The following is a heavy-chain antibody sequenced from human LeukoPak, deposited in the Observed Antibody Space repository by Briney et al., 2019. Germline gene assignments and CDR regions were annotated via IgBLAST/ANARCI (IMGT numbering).Heavy chain of an antibody. D-gene: IGHD6-19*01. CDR3: ARTLYSSGWYYFDY. J-gene: IGHJ4*02. V-gene: IGHV4-4*07. CDR2: IYTSGST. Sequence: NASETLSLTCTVSGGSISSYYWSWIRQPAGKGLEWMGRIYTSGSTNYNPSLQSRVTMSVDTSKNQFSLKLSSVTAADTAVYYCARTLYSSGWYYFDYWGQGTLVTVSS. CDR1: GGSISSYY.